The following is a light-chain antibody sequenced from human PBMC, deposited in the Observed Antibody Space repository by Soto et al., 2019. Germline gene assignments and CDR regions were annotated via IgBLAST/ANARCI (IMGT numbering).Light chain of an antibody. CDR3: CSYAGSSTPYV. Sequence: HSVLTQPASVSGSPGQSITISCTRTSSDVGSYNLVSWYQQHPGKAPKLMIYEGSKRPSGVSNRFSGSKSGNTASLTISGLQAEDEADYYCCSYAGSSTPYVFGTGTKVTVL. J-gene: IGLJ1*01. V-gene: IGLV2-23*01. CDR2: EGS. CDR1: SSDVGSYNL.